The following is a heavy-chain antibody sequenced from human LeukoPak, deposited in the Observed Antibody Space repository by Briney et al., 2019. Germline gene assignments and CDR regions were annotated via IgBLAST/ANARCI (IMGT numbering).Heavy chain of an antibody. CDR2: IYHSGST. Sequence: SETLSLTCAVFGGSISSSNWWSWVRQPPGKGLEWIGEIYHSGSTNYNPSLKSRVTISVDKSKNQFSLKLSSVTAADTAVYYCATSYDYVDVGARFDPWGQGTLVTVSS. J-gene: IGHJ5*02. CDR1: GGSISSSNW. D-gene: IGHD3-16*01. CDR3: ATSYDYVDVGARFDP. V-gene: IGHV4-4*02.